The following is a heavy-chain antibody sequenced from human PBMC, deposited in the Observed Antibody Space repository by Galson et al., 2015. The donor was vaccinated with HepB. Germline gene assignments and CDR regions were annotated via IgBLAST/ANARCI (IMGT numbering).Heavy chain of an antibody. V-gene: IGHV1-24*01. Sequence: SVKVSCKVSGYTLTELSMHWVRQTPGKGLEWMGGFDPEDGETIYAQKFQGRVTMTEDTSTDTAYMELSSLRSEDTAVYYCATWAYARDHRGFDYWGQGTLVTVSS. CDR1: GYTLTELS. D-gene: IGHD2-21*01. CDR2: FDPEDGET. CDR3: ATWAYARDHRGFDY. J-gene: IGHJ4*02.